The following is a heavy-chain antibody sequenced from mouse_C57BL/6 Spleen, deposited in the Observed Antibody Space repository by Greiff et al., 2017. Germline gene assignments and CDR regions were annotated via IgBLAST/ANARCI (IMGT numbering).Heavy chain of an antibody. V-gene: IGHV1-55*01. D-gene: IGHD2-4*01. CDR3: ARGGLRLWFAY. CDR2: IYPGSGST. J-gene: IGHJ3*01. Sequence: QVHVKQPGAELVKPGASVKMSCKASGYTFTSYWITWVKQRPGQGLEWIGDIYPGSGSTNYNEKFKSKATLTVDTSSSTAYMQLSSLTSEDSAVYYCARGGLRLWFAYWGQGTLVTVSA. CDR1: GYTFTSYW.